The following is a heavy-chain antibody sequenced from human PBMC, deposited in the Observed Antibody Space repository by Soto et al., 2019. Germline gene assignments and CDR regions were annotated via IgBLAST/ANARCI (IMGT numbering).Heavy chain of an antibody. CDR1: GFTFSSYG. CDR2: ISYDGSNK. Sequence: QVQLVESGGGVVQPGRSLRLSCAASGFTFSSYGMHWVRQAPGKGLEWVAVISYDGSNKYYADSVKGRFTISRDNSKNTRYLQMNSLRAEDTAVYYCAPLSGMVATTTNYWGQGTLVTVSS. V-gene: IGHV3-30*03. CDR3: APLSGMVATTTNY. D-gene: IGHD5-12*01. J-gene: IGHJ4*02.